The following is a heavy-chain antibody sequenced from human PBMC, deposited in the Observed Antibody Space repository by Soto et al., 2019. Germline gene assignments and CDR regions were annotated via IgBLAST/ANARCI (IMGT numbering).Heavy chain of an antibody. V-gene: IGHV1-18*04. CDR3: ARDSSSWYTDLLNYYYYGMDV. CDR2: ISAYNGNT. J-gene: IGHJ6*02. D-gene: IGHD6-13*01. Sequence: GASVKVSCKASGYTFPSYGISWVRQAPGQGLEWMGWISAYNGNTNYAQKLQGRVTMTTDTSTSTAYMELRSLRSDDTAVYYCARDSSSWYTDLLNYYYYGMDVWGQGTTVTVS. CDR1: GYTFPSYG.